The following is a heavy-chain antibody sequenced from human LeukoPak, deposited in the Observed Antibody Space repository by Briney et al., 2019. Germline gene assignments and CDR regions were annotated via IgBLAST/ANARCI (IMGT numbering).Heavy chain of an antibody. D-gene: IGHD2-8*01. CDR1: GFTFSSYA. J-gene: IGHJ4*02. V-gene: IGHV3-23*01. CDR3: AKGDSGMVRRYYDY. CDR2: ISGSGGDT. Sequence: PGGSLRLSCAASGFTFSSYAMSWVRQAPGKGLEWVSVISGSGGDTYYADSVKGRFTISRDISKNTLYLQMNSLSAEDTAVYYCAKGDSGMVRRYYDYWGQGTLVTVSS.